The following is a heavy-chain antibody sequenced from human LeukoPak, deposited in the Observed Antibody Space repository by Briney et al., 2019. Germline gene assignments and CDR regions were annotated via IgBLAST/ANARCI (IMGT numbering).Heavy chain of an antibody. CDR1: GGSISSYY. Sequence: SETLSLTCTVSGGSISSYYWSWIRQPPGKGLEWIGYIYYSGSTNYNPSLKSRVTISVDTSKNQFSLKLSSVTAADTAVYYCARDQSNYYDSSGYYLWGQGTLVTVSS. CDR2: IYYSGST. V-gene: IGHV4-59*01. J-gene: IGHJ4*02. CDR3: ARDQSNYYDSSGYYL. D-gene: IGHD3-22*01.